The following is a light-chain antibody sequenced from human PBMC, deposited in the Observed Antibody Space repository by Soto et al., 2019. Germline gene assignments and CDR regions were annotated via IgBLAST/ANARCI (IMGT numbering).Light chain of an antibody. CDR2: EVS. J-gene: IGLJ1*01. CDR3: WSYAGSGTFNYV. Sequence: QSVLTQPASVSGSPGQSITISCTGTSSDVGNYNLVSWYQQHPGKAPELMIYEVSKRPSGVSNRFSGSKSGNTASLTISGLQAEDGADYYGWSYAGSGTFNYVFGTGTKLTVL. V-gene: IGLV2-23*02. CDR1: SSDVGNYNL.